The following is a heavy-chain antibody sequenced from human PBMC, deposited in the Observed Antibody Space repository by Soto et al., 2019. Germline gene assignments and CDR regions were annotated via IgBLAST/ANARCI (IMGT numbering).Heavy chain of an antibody. CDR1: GFTFSNHW. J-gene: IGHJ4*02. CDR2: IKQDGSEK. CDR3: AREGRGYCSSTTCPGI. V-gene: IGHV3-7*01. Sequence: GGSLRLSCEASGFTFSNHWMSWVRQAPGKGLEWVANIKQDGSEKYYVDSVRGRFTISTDYAKNSVYLQMNSLRAEDTALYYCAREGRGYCSSTTCPGIWGQGTLVTVSS. D-gene: IGHD2-2*01.